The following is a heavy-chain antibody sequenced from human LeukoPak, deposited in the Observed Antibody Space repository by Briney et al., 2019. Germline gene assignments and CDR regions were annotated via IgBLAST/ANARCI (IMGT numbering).Heavy chain of an antibody. D-gene: IGHD2-2*02. CDR3: ARERGRYCSSTSCST. CDR1: GGSISGGDYY. CDR2: IYYSGST. V-gene: IGHV4-30-4*01. J-gene: IGHJ4*02. Sequence: SETLSLTCTVSGGSISGGDYYWSWIRQPPGKGLEWIGYIYYSGSTYYNPSLKSRVTISVDTSKNQFSLKLSSVTAADTAVYYCARERGRYCSSTSCSTWGQGTLVTVSS.